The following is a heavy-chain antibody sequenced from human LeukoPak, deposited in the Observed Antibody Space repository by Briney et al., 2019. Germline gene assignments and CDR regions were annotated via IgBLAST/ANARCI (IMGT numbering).Heavy chain of an antibody. CDR3: ARVLRGEQQLAAYYYYGMDV. CDR1: GYTFTSYD. Sequence: GASVKVSCKASGYTFTSYDINWVRQATGQGLEWMGWMNPNSGNTGYAQKFQGRVTMTRNTSISTAYMELSSLRSEDTAVYYCARVLRGEQQLAAYYYYGMDVWGQGTTVTVS. D-gene: IGHD6-13*01. V-gene: IGHV1-8*01. J-gene: IGHJ6*02. CDR2: MNPNSGNT.